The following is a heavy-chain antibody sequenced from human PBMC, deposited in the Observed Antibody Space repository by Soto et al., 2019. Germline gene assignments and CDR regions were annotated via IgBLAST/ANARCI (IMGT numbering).Heavy chain of an antibody. J-gene: IGHJ1*01. D-gene: IGHD3-16*01. CDR2: INAGNGDT. Sequence: GASVKVSCKASGYTFTSYAMHWVRQAPGQRLEWMGWINAGNGDTKYSQKFQGRVTITRDTSASTAYMELSSLRSEDTAVYHCVSRYMITFGRFHWGQGTLVTVSS. CDR1: GYTFTSYA. CDR3: VSRYMITFGRFH. V-gene: IGHV1-3*01.